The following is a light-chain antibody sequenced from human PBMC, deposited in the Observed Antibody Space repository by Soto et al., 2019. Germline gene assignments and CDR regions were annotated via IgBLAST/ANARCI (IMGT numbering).Light chain of an antibody. J-gene: IGLJ3*02. CDR1: SSNIGSNS. CDR2: SNN. V-gene: IGLV1-44*01. CDR3: AAWDDSLNGWV. Sequence: QSALTQPPSASGTPGQRVTISCSGSSSNIGSNSVNWYQQLPGTAPKVLIYSNNQRPSGVPDRFSGSKSGTSASPAISGLQSEDEADYYCAAWDDSLNGWVFGGGTQLTVL.